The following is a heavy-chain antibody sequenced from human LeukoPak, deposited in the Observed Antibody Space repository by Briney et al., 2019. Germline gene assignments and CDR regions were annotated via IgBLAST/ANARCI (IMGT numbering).Heavy chain of an antibody. J-gene: IGHJ4*02. D-gene: IGHD4-17*01. CDR2: MYISEST. V-gene: IGHV4-4*07. Sequence: SETLSLTCTVSGGSLSSYYWSWLRQPAGKGLEWIGRMYISESTNYNPSLTRRVTMSVDTSKNQFSLTVSSLSAPYTAVHYLRRQGDYERLFDYWGEGTLVTVSS. CDR1: GGSLSSYY. CDR3: RRQGDYERLFDY.